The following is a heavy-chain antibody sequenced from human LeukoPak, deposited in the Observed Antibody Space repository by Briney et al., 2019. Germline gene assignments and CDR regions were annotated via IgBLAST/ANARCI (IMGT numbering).Heavy chain of an antibody. Sequence: PSETLSLTCAVYGGSFSGYYWSWIRQPPGKGLEWIGEINHRGSTNYNPSLKSRVTISVDTSKNQFSLKLSSVTAADTAVYYCARLITIVRGVIMASYNWFDPWGQGTLVTVSS. CDR3: ARLITIVRGVIMASYNWFDP. V-gene: IGHV4-34*01. J-gene: IGHJ5*02. D-gene: IGHD3-10*01. CDR1: GGSFSGYY. CDR2: INHRGST.